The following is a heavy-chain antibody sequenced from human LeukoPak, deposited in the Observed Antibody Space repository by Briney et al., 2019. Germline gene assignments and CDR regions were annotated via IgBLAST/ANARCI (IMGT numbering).Heavy chain of an antibody. CDR3: AIRKGEYYFDY. D-gene: IGHD3-16*01. V-gene: IGHV1-69*06. Sequence: SVEVSCKASGGTFSSYAISWVRQAPGQGLEWMGGIIPIFGTANYAQKFQGRVTITADRSTSTAYMELSSLRSEDTAVYYCAIRKGEYYFDYWGQGTLVTVSS. CDR1: GGTFSSYA. J-gene: IGHJ4*02. CDR2: IIPIFGTA.